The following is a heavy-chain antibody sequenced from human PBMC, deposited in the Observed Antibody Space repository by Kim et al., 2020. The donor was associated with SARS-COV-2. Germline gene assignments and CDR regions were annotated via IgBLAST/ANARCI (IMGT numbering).Heavy chain of an antibody. CDR1: GGSISSGGYY. CDR3: ARGGVPAAMEAYYYYGMDV. CDR2: IYYSGST. Sequence: SETLSLTCTVSGGSISSGGYYWSWIRQHPGKGLEWIGYIYYSGSTYYNPSLKSRVTISVDTSKNQFSLKLSSVTAADTAVYYCARGGVPAAMEAYYYYGMDVWGQGTTVTVSS. J-gene: IGHJ6*02. D-gene: IGHD2-2*01. V-gene: IGHV4-31*03.